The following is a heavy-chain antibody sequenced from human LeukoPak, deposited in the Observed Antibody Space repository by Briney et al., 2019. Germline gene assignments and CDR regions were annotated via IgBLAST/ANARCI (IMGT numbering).Heavy chain of an antibody. V-gene: IGHV4-39*01. CDR1: GGSISSSSYF. D-gene: IGHD6-13*01. J-gene: IGHJ4*02. Sequence: SETLSLTCTVSGGSISSSSYFWGWIRQPPGKGLEWIGSIYYSGRTYNNPSLKSRVTMSVDTSKNQFSLKLSSVTAADTAVYYCTRGGAAAGFDFWGQGTLVTVSS. CDR3: TRGGAAAGFDF. CDR2: IYYSGRT.